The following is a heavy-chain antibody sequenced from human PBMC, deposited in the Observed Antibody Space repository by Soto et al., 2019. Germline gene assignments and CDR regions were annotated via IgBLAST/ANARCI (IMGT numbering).Heavy chain of an antibody. Sequence: ASVKVSCKASGYTFTSYYMHWVRQAPGQGLEWMGIINPSGGSTSYAQKFQGRVTMTRDTSTSTVYMELSSLRSEDTAVYYCATDRRLTKHSSKLDEARGSINWFDPWGQVHLVTVSS. D-gene: IGHD2-2*01. J-gene: IGHJ5*02. CDR1: GYTFTSYY. CDR2: INPSGGST. V-gene: IGHV1-46*01. CDR3: ATDRRLTKHSSKLDEARGSINWFDP.